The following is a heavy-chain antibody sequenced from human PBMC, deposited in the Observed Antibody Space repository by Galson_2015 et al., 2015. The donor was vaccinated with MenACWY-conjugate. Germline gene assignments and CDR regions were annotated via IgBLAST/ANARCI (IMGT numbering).Heavy chain of an antibody. CDR3: ARESAGGYYFDY. V-gene: IGHV3-53*01. J-gene: IGHJ4*02. Sequence: SLRLSCAASGFTVSSNYMSWVRQAPGKGLEWVSVLYSGGGTYYTDSVKGRFTISRDNSKNTLYLQMNSLRAEDTAIYYCARESAGGYYFDYWGQGTLVTVSS. CDR2: LYSGGGT. D-gene: IGHD2-8*02. CDR1: GFTVSSNY.